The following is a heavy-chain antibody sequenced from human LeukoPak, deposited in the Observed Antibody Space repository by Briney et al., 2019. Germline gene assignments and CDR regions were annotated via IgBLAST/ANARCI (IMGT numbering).Heavy chain of an antibody. CDR1: GGSITSYY. V-gene: IGHV4-59*01. J-gene: IGHJ4*02. D-gene: IGHD5-24*01. CDR3: ARAKMATINHFDY. CDR2: IYYSGSTNGNT. Sequence: SETLSLTCTVSGGSITSYYWSWIRQPPGKGLEWIGYIYYSGSTNGNTNYNPSLKSRVTISVDTSKDQISLKLRSVTAADTAVYYCARAKMATINHFDYWGQGTLVTVSS.